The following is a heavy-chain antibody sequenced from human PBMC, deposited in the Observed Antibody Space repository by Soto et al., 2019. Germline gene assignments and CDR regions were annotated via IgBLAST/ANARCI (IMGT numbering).Heavy chain of an antibody. J-gene: IGHJ4*02. CDR1: GGSISSYY. CDR2: IYYSGST. Sequence: QVQLQESGPGLVKPSETLSLTCTVSGGSISSYYWSWIRQPPGKGLEWIGYIYYSGSTNYNPSLKSRVTVSVNTSXNQFSLKLNSMTAADTAVYYCARHNYGSGSTYFDYWGQGTLVTVSS. D-gene: IGHD3-10*01. V-gene: IGHV4-59*08. CDR3: ARHNYGSGSTYFDY.